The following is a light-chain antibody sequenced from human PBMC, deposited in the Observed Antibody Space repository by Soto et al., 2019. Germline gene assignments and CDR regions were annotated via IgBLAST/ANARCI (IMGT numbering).Light chain of an antibody. Sequence: VLTQSPGTLSLSPGERATLSCTSGQSVMNNHLAWYQQKPGQAPRLLIYGASNRATGIPDRFSVSGSGTDFTLTISRLEPEDFAMYDCHQYGSSPPVTFGQGTLLEI. J-gene: IGKJ5*01. CDR2: GAS. CDR1: QSVMNNH. V-gene: IGKV3-20*01. CDR3: HQYGSSPPVT.